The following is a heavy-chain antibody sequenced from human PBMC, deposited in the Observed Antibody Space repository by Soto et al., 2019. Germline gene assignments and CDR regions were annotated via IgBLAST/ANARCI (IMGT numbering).Heavy chain of an antibody. Sequence: SETLSLTCTVSGGSVSSGSYYWSWIRQPPGKGLEWIGYIYYSGSTNYNPSLKSRVTISVDTSKNQFSLKLSSVTAADTAVYYCASTSDYGGDIDYWGQGTLVTVSS. CDR3: ASTSDYGGDIDY. CDR1: GGSVSSGSYY. CDR2: IYYSGST. D-gene: IGHD4-17*01. J-gene: IGHJ4*02. V-gene: IGHV4-61*01.